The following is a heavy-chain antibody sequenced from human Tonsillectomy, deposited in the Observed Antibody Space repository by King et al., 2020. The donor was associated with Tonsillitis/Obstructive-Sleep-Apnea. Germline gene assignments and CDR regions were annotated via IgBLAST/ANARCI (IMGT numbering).Heavy chain of an antibody. CDR2: VIPFLGTT. J-gene: IGHJ6*02. D-gene: IGHD2-2*02. CDR3: ARGACISCYKYYGVDV. CDR1: GGTSSKYG. Sequence: QLVQSGAEVKKPGSSVKVSCKTFGGTSSKYGISWVRQAPGQGLEWMGGVIPFLGTTDYAQKFQGRVTTTADKSTSTVYMELSSLRSENTAVYYCARGACISCYKYYGVDVWGQGTTVTVSS. V-gene: IGHV1-69*10.